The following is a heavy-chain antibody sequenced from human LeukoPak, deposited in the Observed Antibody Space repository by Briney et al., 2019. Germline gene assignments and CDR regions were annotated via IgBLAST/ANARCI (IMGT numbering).Heavy chain of an antibody. CDR3: ARTVGYRGYFDY. J-gene: IGHJ4*02. CDR1: GYTFTSYY. CDR2: TNPSGGST. V-gene: IGHV1-46*03. Sequence: AASVKVSCKASGYTFTSYYMHWVRQAPGQGLEWMGITNPSGGSTSHAQKFQGRVTMTRDTSTSTVYMELSSLRSEDTAVYYCARTVGYRGYFDYWGQGTLVTVSS. D-gene: IGHD3-16*02.